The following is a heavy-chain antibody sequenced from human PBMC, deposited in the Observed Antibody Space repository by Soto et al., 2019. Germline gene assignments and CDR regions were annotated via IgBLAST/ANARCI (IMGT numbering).Heavy chain of an antibody. J-gene: IGHJ5*02. V-gene: IGHV4-39*01. CDR2: IYYSGST. Sequence: SETLSLTCTVSGGSISSSSYYWGWIRQPPGKGLELIGSIYYSGSTYYNPSLKSRVTISVDTSKNQFSLKLSSVTAADTAVYYCARQSDSSGYKNWFDPWGQGTLVTVSS. D-gene: IGHD3-22*01. CDR3: ARQSDSSGYKNWFDP. CDR1: GGSISSSSYY.